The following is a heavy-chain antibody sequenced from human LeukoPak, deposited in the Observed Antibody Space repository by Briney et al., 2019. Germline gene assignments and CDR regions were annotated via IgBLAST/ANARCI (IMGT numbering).Heavy chain of an antibody. J-gene: IGHJ4*02. CDR2: IYYSGST. V-gene: IGHV4-39*07. CDR3: ARALTYYDFWSGYSADYFDY. CDR1: GGSISSSSYY. Sequence: SETLSLTCTVSGGSISSSSYYWGWIRQPPGKGLEWIGSIYYSGSTYYNPSLKSRVTISVDTPKNQFSLKLSSVTAADTAVYYCARALTYYDFWSGYSADYFDYWGQGTLVTVSS. D-gene: IGHD3-3*01.